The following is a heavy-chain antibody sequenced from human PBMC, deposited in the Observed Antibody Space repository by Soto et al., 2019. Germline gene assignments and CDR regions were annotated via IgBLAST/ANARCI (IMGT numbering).Heavy chain of an antibody. CDR2: ITAYNGNT. CDR3: ARDRRGDSSGYYLY. D-gene: IGHD3-22*01. CDR1: GYTFTNYG. V-gene: IGHV1-18*01. Sequence: QVQLVQSEVEVKKPGASVKVSCKASGYTFTNYGISWVRQAPGQGLEWMGWITAYNGNTDYAQRLQGRVTMTTDTSTSTAYMELRSLGSDDTVVYYCARDRRGDSSGYYLYWGQGTLVTVSS. J-gene: IGHJ4*02.